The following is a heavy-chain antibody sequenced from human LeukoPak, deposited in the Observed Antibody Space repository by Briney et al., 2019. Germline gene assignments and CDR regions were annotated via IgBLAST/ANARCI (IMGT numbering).Heavy chain of an antibody. CDR2: IFYSGST. CDR3: VRGFLTPFDN. Sequence: SETLSLTCTVSGASISSGDHYWSWIRQPPGKGLEWIGYIFYSGSTYYNPSLKSRATISVDMSKNNFSLRVSSVTAADTAVYYCVRGFLTPFDNWGQGTLVTVSS. CDR1: GASISSGDHY. V-gene: IGHV4-30-4*01. J-gene: IGHJ4*02.